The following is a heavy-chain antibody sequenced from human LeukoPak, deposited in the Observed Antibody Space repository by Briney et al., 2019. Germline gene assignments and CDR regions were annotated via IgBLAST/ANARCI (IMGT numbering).Heavy chain of an antibody. J-gene: IGHJ6*02. CDR3: ARVVGPLWGHGMDV. D-gene: IGHD1-26*01. CDR1: GYTFTSYD. CDR2: MNPNSGNT. V-gene: IGHV1-8*01. Sequence: ASVKVSCKASGYTFTSYDINWVRQATGQGLEWMGWMNPNSGNTGYAQKFQGRATMTRNTSISTAYTELSSLRSEDTAVYYCARVVGPLWGHGMDVWGQGTTVTVSS.